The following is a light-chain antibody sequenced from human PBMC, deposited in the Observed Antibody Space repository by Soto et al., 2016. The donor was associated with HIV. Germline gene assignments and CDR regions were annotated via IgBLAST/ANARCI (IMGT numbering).Light chain of an antibody. CDR3: QSADSSGTYVL. V-gene: IGLV3-25*03. CDR1: TLPKQY. CDR2: KDS. Sequence: SYELTQPPSVSVSPGQTASITCSGDTLPKQYAYWYQQKPGQAPVLVIYKDSERPSGIPERFSGSSSGTTVTLTISGVQAEGEADYYCQSADSSGTYVLFGGGTKLTAL. J-gene: IGLJ2*01.